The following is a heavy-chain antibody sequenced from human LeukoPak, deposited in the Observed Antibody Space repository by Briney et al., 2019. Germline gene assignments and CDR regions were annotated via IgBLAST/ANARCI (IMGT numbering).Heavy chain of an antibody. CDR1: GFTFSSYD. CDR3: ARGGMTASRSDAFDL. J-gene: IGHJ3*01. V-gene: IGHV3-21*01. CDR2: LTTNSRYI. Sequence: GESLRLSCAAFGFTFSSYDMSWVRQAPGKGLEWVSSLTTNSRYIYYAGSVKGRFTLSRDNAKNSLFLEMNNLGAEDTAVYYCARGGMTASRSDAFDLWGQGTMVTVSS. D-gene: IGHD2-21*02.